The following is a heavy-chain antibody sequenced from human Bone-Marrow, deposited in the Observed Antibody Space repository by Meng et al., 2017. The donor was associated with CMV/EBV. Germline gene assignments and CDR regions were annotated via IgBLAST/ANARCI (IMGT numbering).Heavy chain of an antibody. D-gene: IGHD1-26*01. J-gene: IGHJ4*02. CDR2: IIPILGIA. CDR3: ARGSFRGSYFY. V-gene: IGHV1-69*02. Sequence: SVKVSCKASGGTFSSYTISWVRQAPGQGLEWMGRIIPILGIANYAQKFQGRVTITADKYTSTAYMELSSLRSEDTAVYYCARGSFRGSYFYWGQGTLVTVSS. CDR1: GGTFSSYT.